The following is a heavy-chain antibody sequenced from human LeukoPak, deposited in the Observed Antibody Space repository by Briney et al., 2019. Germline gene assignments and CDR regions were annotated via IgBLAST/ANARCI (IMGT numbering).Heavy chain of an antibody. CDR1: GFTFSDYY. D-gene: IGHD3-10*01. CDR2: VSSSGSTI. J-gene: IGHJ3*02. V-gene: IGHV3-11*01. CDR3: ARDSPTGVWVRGVHAFDI. Sequence: GGSLRLSCAASGFTFSDYYMSWIRQAPGKGLEWVSYVSSSGSTIYYADSVKGRFTISRDNAKNSLYLQMNSLRAEDTAVYYRARDSPTGVWVRGVHAFDIWGQGTMVTVSS.